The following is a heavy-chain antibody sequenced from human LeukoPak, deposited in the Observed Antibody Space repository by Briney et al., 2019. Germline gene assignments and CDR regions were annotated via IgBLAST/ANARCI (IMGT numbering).Heavy chain of an antibody. CDR3: ATWETAMYAFDI. D-gene: IGHD5-18*01. Sequence: APVTVSCRASGYTFTGYYMHWVRQAPGQGLEWMGWINPNSGGTNYAQKFQGRVTMTRDTSISTAYMELSRLRSDDTAVYYCATWETAMYAFDIWGQGTMVTVSS. V-gene: IGHV1-2*02. CDR2: INPNSGGT. J-gene: IGHJ3*02. CDR1: GYTFTGYY.